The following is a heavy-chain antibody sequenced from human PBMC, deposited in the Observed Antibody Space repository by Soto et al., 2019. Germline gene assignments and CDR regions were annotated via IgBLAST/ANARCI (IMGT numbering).Heavy chain of an antibody. CDR2: ISGSGGST. V-gene: IGHV3-23*01. J-gene: IGHJ6*02. D-gene: IGHD3-10*01. CDR3: AKDNGSGSYYNVDYYYGMDV. CDR1: GFTFSSYA. Sequence: GSLRLSCAASGFTFSSYAMSWVRQAPGKGLEWVSAISGSGGSTYYADSVKGRFTISRDNSKNTLYLQMNSLRAEDTAVYYCAKDNGSGSYYNVDYYYGMDVWGQGTTVTVSS.